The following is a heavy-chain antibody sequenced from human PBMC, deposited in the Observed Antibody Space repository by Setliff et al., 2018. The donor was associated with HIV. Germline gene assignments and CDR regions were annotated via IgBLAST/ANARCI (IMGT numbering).Heavy chain of an antibody. Sequence: SETLSLTCTVSGDSINSGDYYWSWIRQPPGKGLEWIGYIYHSGSTHYNPSLNSRVAFSVDTSKNQFSLKLYSVTVDDTAVYYCARERMARTPLTAFDLWGQGTMVTVSS. D-gene: IGHD2-15*01. V-gene: IGHV4-30-4*01. CDR3: ARERMARTPLTAFDL. CDR1: GDSINSGDYY. J-gene: IGHJ3*01. CDR2: IYHSGST.